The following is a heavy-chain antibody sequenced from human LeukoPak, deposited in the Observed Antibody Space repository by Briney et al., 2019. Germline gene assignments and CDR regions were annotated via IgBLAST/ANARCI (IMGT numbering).Heavy chain of an antibody. J-gene: IGHJ3*02. CDR2: IYYSGSA. CDR1: GYSISSSNW. CDR3: ARNQAVASNRGARDI. Sequence: SDTLSLTCAVSGYSISSSNWWGWFRQPPGKGLEWIGYIYYSGSAYYNTSLNSRVTMSVDMSKNQFSLKLSSVTAVDTAVYYCARNQAVASNRGARDIWGQGTMVIVSS. V-gene: IGHV4-28*01. D-gene: IGHD6-19*01.